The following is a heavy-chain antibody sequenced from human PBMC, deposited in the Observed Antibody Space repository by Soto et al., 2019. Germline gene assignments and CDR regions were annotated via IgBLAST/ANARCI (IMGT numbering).Heavy chain of an antibody. D-gene: IGHD5-12*01. Sequence: QVQLVESGGGVVQPGRSLRLSCAASGFTFSSYAMHWVRQAPGKGLEWVAVISYDGSNKYYADSVKGRFTISRDNSKNTLYLQMNSLRAEDTAVYYCAREVEMATIHQRRPGGFDYWGQGTLVTVSS. CDR3: AREVEMATIHQRRPGGFDY. J-gene: IGHJ4*02. CDR1: GFTFSSYA. CDR2: ISYDGSNK. V-gene: IGHV3-30-3*01.